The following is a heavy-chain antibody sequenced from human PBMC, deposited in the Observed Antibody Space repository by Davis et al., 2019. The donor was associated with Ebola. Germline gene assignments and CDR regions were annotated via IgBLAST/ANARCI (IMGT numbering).Heavy chain of an antibody. CDR3: ASGQFNWNDRGAFDI. Sequence: GESLKISCTASGFTFSSHSMSWVRQAPGKGLEWVSYISDGSRSRYYADSVRGRFTISRDNSKSTLYLQMNSLRADDTAVYYCASGQFNWNDRGAFDIWGQGTMVTVSS. V-gene: IGHV3-48*01. CDR1: GFTFSSHS. J-gene: IGHJ3*02. D-gene: IGHD1-20*01. CDR2: ISDGSRSR.